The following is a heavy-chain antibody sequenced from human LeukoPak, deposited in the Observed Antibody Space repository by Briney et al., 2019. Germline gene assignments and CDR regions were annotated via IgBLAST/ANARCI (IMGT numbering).Heavy chain of an antibody. V-gene: IGHV4-61*01. CDR2: IYYTGST. CDR1: GGSISSSTDY. Sequence: SETLSLTRSVSGGSISSSTDYWSWIRQPPGKGLEWIGYIYYTGSTNYNPSLKSRVTISVDTPKNQFSLKLSSVTAADTALYYCARGVRLGAVSTILYFDYWGQGTLVTVSS. D-gene: IGHD5/OR15-5a*01. CDR3: ARGVRLGAVSTILYFDY. J-gene: IGHJ4*02.